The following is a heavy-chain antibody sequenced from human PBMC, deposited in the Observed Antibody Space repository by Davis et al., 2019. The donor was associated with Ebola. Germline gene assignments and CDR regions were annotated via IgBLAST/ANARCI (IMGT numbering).Heavy chain of an antibody. V-gene: IGHV4-39*07. J-gene: IGHJ5*02. CDR3: ARWGLGHWFDP. Sequence: MPSETLSLTCAISGGSISSSSYYWGWIRQPPGKGLEWIGHLYYDGSANYSPSLKSRVTISADTSKNQFSLNVTSVTAADTAVYYCARWGLGHWFDPWGQGTLVTVSS. CDR1: GGSISSSSYY. CDR2: LYYDGSA. D-gene: IGHD3-16*01.